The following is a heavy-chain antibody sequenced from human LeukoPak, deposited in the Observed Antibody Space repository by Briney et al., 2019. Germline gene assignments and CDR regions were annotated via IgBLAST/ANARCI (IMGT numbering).Heavy chain of an antibody. CDR2: IWYDGSNK. V-gene: IGHV3-33*08. Sequence: PGGSRRLSCAASGFTFSSYGMHWVRQAPGKGLEWVAVIWYDGSNKYYADSVKGRFTISRDNSKNTLYLQMDSLRAEDTAVYYCAREMTEQWLARGPGDYWGQGTLVTVSS. CDR3: AREMTEQWLARGPGDY. CDR1: GFTFSSYG. J-gene: IGHJ4*02. D-gene: IGHD6-19*01.